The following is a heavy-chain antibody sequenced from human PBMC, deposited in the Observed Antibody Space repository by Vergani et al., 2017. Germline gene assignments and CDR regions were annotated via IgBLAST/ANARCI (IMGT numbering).Heavy chain of an antibody. D-gene: IGHD2-2*02. V-gene: IGHV1-69*12. J-gene: IGHJ6*02. Sequence: QVQLVQSGAEVKKPGSSVKVSCKASGGTFSSYAISWVRQAPGQGLEWMGGIIPIFGTANNAQKFQGRVTITADESTSTAYMELSSLRSEDTAVYYCARAGYCSSTSCYTDYYYGMDVWGQGTTVTVSS. CDR2: IIPIFGTA. CDR3: ARAGYCSSTSCYTDYYYGMDV. CDR1: GGTFSSYA.